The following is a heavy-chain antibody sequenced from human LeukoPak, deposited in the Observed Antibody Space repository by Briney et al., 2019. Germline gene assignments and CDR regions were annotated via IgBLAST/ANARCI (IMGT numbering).Heavy chain of an antibody. CDR2: IYPGDSDT. CDR3: ARLWPGSSGWYRGDY. Sequence: GESLKISCKGSGYSFTSYWIGWVRQMPGKGLEWMGIIYPGDSDTRYSPSFQGQVTISADKSISTAYLQWSSLKASDTAMYYCARLWPGSSGWYRGDYWGQGTLVTVSP. CDR1: GYSFTSYW. D-gene: IGHD6-19*01. J-gene: IGHJ4*02. V-gene: IGHV5-51*01.